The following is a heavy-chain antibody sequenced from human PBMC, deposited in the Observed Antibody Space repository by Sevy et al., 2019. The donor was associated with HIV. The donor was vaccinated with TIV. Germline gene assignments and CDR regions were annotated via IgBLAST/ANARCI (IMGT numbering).Heavy chain of an antibody. CDR3: AREGPDYGDPRPLHDDYFDY. CDR1: GGSISSGDYY. V-gene: IGHV4-30-4*01. Sequence: SETLSLTFTVSGGSISSGDYYWSWIRQPPGKGLEWIGYIYYSGSTYYNPSLKSRVTISVDTSKNQFSLKLSSVTAADTAVYYCAREGPDYGDPRPLHDDYFDYWGQGTLVTVSS. CDR2: IYYSGST. J-gene: IGHJ4*02. D-gene: IGHD4-17*01.